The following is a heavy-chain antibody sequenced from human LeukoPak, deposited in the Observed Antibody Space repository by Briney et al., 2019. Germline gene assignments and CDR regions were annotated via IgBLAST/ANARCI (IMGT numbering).Heavy chain of an antibody. V-gene: IGHV3-30-3*01. CDR1: GFTFSSYA. CDR3: AKLDGYNYGHFDY. CDR2: ISYDGSNK. Sequence: GGSLRLSCAASGFTFSSYAMHWVRQAPGKGLEWVAVISYDGSNKYYADSVKGRFTIPRDNSKNTLYLQMNSLRAEDTAVYYCAKLDGYNYGHFDYWGQGTLATVSS. D-gene: IGHD5-24*01. J-gene: IGHJ4*02.